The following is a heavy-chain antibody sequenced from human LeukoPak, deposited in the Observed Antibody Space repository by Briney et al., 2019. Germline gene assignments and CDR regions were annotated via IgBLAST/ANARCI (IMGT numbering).Heavy chain of an antibody. CDR1: GYTFTSYG. J-gene: IGHJ5*02. Sequence: APVKVSCKASGYTFTSYGISWVRQAPGQGLEWMGWISAYNGNTNYAQELQGRVTMTTDTSTSTAYLELRSLRSDDTAVYYCARGGGLVPGTWFDPWGQGTLVTVSS. CDR2: ISAYNGNT. D-gene: IGHD6-19*01. V-gene: IGHV1-18*01. CDR3: ARGGGLVPGTWFDP.